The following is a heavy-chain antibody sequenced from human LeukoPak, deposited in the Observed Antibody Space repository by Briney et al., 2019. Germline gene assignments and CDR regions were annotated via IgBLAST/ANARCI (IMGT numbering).Heavy chain of an antibody. CDR3: ARDNGGFDY. Sequence: GRSLRLSCAASGFTFSSYGMHWVRQAPGKGLEWVAVISYDGSNKYYADSVEGRFTISRDNSKNTLYLQMNSLRAEDTAVYYCARDNGGFDYWGQGALVTVSS. J-gene: IGHJ4*02. V-gene: IGHV3-30*03. CDR1: GFTFSSYG. CDR2: ISYDGSNK. D-gene: IGHD3-10*01.